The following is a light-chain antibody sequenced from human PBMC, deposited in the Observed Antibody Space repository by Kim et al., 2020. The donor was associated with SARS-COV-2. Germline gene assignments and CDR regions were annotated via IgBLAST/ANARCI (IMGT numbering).Light chain of an antibody. CDR2: YDR. CDR3: QVWDSSSVV. CDR1: NIGSKS. Sequence: VAPGKTARITGGGNNIGSKSVHWYQQKPGQAPVLVIYYDRDRPSGIPERFSGSNSGNTATLTISRVEAGDEADYYCQVWDSSSVVFGGGTQLTVL. V-gene: IGLV3-21*04. J-gene: IGLJ2*01.